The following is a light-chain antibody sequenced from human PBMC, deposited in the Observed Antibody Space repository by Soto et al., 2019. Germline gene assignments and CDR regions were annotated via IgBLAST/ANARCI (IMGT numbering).Light chain of an antibody. CDR3: QAGT. Sequence: EIVLTQSPGTLSLSPGERATLSCRASQSISSRLLAWFQQKPGQAPRLLIYGASSRAIGAPDRFSGSGSGTDFNLTISRLEPEDFAVYSCQAGTFGQGTRLEIK. V-gene: IGKV3-20*01. CDR1: QSISSRL. J-gene: IGKJ5*01. CDR2: GAS.